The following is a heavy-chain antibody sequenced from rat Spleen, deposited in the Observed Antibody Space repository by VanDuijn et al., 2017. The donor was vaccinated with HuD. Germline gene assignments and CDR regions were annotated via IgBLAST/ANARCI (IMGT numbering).Heavy chain of an antibody. Sequence: EVQLVESGGGLVQPGRSLKLSCAASGFTFSNYGMAWVRQAPTKGLDWVAIISYDGTTTYYRDSGKGRFTISRENAQNTLYLQMNSLRSEDTATYYCARRAQQPLFDYWGQGVMVTVSS. CDR2: ISYDGTTT. V-gene: IGHV5-29*01. D-gene: IGHD3-4*01. CDR1: GFTFSNYG. CDR3: ARRAQQPLFDY. J-gene: IGHJ2*01.